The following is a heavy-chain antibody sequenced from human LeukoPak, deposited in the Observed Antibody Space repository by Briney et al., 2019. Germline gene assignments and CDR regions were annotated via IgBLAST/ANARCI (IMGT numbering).Heavy chain of an antibody. Sequence: SETLSLTCTVSGGSISSSSYYWGWIRQPPGKGLEWIGSIYYSGSTYYNPSLKSRVTISVDTSKNQFFLKLSSVTAADTAVYYCATIERRIAAAGPIDYWGQGTLVTVSS. D-gene: IGHD6-13*01. CDR3: ATIERRIAAAGPIDY. CDR1: GGSISSSSYY. V-gene: IGHV4-39*01. CDR2: IYYSGST. J-gene: IGHJ4*02.